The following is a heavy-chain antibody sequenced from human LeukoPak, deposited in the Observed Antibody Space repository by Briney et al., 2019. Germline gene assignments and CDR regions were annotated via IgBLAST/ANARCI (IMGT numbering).Heavy chain of an antibody. V-gene: IGHV4-61*09. Sequence: SETLSLTCTVSGASLSAGTYYWSFIRQTAGMGLEWIGHIYVSGTTNYNPSLKSRVTISVDTSKNQLSLKLSSVTAADTAVYYCARTTWFGELFDYWGQGTLVTVSS. CDR2: IYVSGTT. CDR1: GASLSAGTYY. D-gene: IGHD3-10*01. J-gene: IGHJ4*02. CDR3: ARTTWFGELFDY.